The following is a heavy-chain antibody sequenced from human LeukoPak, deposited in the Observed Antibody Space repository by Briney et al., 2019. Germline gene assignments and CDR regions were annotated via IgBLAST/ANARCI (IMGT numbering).Heavy chain of an antibody. Sequence: SETLSLTCTVSGGSISSYYWSWIRQPPGKGLEWIGYIYTSGSTNYNPSLKSRVTISVDTSKNQFSLKLSSVTAADTAVYYCARQRTGLDYRGQGTLVTVSS. D-gene: IGHD3-10*01. CDR2: IYTSGST. V-gene: IGHV4-4*09. J-gene: IGHJ4*02. CDR1: GGSISSYY. CDR3: ARQRTGLDY.